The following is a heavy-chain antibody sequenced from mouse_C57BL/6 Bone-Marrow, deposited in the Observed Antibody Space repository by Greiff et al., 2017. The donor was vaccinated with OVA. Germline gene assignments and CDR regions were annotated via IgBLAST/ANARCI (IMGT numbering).Heavy chain of an antibody. D-gene: IGHD2-1*01. CDR3: TDRAYGNYDYFDY. CDR2: IRLKSDNYAT. Sequence: LQQSGGGLVQPGGSMKLSCVASGFTFSNYWMNWVRQSPETGLEWVAQIRLKSDNYATHYAESVKGRFTISRDDSKSSVYLLMNNLRAEDTGIYYCTDRAYGNYDYFDYWGQGTTLTVSS. CDR1: GFTFSNYW. V-gene: IGHV6-3*01. J-gene: IGHJ2*01.